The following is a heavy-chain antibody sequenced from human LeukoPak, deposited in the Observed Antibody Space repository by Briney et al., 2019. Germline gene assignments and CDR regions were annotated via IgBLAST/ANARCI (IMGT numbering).Heavy chain of an antibody. CDR2: INTNTGNP. CDR1: GYTFTGYY. CDR3: AVAVVTTPHDAFDI. J-gene: IGHJ3*02. D-gene: IGHD4-23*01. V-gene: IGHV7-4-1*02. Sequence: GASVKVSCKASGYTFTGYYMHWVRQAPGQGLEWMGWINTNTGNPTYAQGFTGRFVFSLDTSVSTAYLQISSLKAEDTAVYYCAVAVVTTPHDAFDIWGQGTMVTVSS.